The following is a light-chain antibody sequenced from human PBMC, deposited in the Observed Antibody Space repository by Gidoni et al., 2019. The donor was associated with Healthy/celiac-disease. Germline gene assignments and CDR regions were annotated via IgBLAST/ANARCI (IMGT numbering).Light chain of an antibody. CDR3: QHSYSTPIT. V-gene: IGKV1-39*01. CDR2: AAS. Sequence: DLQMTPSPSSLSASVGDRVTITCRASQSISSYLNLYPQKPGKATTLLIYAASSLQSGIPSSFSGSGSGTDFTLTISSLQAEDFATYYCQHSYSTPITFGQGTRVEIK. CDR1: QSISSY. J-gene: IGKJ5*01.